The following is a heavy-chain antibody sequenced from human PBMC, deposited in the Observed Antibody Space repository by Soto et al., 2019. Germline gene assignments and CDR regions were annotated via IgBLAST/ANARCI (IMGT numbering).Heavy chain of an antibody. CDR3: AKESDIVVVVSSGIDV. J-gene: IGHJ6*02. V-gene: IGHV3-23*01. D-gene: IGHD2-15*01. CDR2: ISGSSAST. CDR1: GFTFKNYA. Sequence: EVRLLESGGGLRQPGGSLRLSCSASGFTFKNYAMTWVRQAPGKGLDWVSSISGSSASTYYADSVMGRFSISRDNSKNTLYLQMNRLRAEDTSLYYCAKESDIVVVVSSGIDVWGQGTTVSVSS.